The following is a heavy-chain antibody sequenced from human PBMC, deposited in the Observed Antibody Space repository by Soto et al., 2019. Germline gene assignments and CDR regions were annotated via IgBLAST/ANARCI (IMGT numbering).Heavy chain of an antibody. Sequence: ASVKVSCKASGYTFTSYDINWVRQATGQGLEWMGWMNPNSGNTGYAQKFQGRVTMTRNTSISTAYMELSSLRSEDTAVYCCARVGQGLRYFDWLPSRPYYYYYYGMDVWG. V-gene: IGHV1-8*01. CDR3: ARVGQGLRYFDWLPSRPYYYYYYGMDV. J-gene: IGHJ6*02. CDR2: MNPNSGNT. D-gene: IGHD3-9*01. CDR1: GYTFTSYD.